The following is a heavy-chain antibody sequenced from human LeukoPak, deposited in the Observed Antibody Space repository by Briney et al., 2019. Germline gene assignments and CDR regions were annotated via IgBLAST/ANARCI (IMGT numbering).Heavy chain of an antibody. D-gene: IGHD3-16*02. Sequence: SQTLSVTCTVSGGSISSGGYYWSWIRQHPGKGLEWIGYIYYSGSTYYNPSLKSRVTISVDTSKNQFSLKLSSVTAADTAVYYCARGGRYVWGSYRCVIDYWGQGTLVTVSS. V-gene: IGHV4-31*03. CDR2: IYYSGST. CDR3: ARGGRYVWGSYRCVIDY. J-gene: IGHJ4*02. CDR1: GGSISSGGYY.